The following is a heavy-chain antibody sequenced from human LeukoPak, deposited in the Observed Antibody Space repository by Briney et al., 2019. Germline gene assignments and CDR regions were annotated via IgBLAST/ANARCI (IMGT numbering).Heavy chain of an antibody. J-gene: IGHJ6*02. CDR1: GFTFDGYA. Sequence: AGRSLRLSCAASGFTFDGYAMHWVRQAPGKGLEWVSGISWNSGSIGYADSVKGRFTISRDNAKNSLYLQMNSLRAEDTALYYCAKDMGGGGVGAYYYYGMDVWGQGTTVTVSS. CDR3: AKDMGGGGVGAYYYYGMDV. V-gene: IGHV3-9*01. CDR2: ISWNSGSI. D-gene: IGHD1-26*01.